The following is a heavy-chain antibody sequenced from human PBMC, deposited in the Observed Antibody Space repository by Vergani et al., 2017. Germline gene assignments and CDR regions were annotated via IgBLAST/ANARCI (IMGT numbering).Heavy chain of an antibody. D-gene: IGHD2-2*02. J-gene: IGHJ4*02. CDR2: ISFDGTNE. CDR3: VRVRDRCAGGRCYTEAWDY. Sequence: QVQLVESGGGVVQPGTSLRLSCVVSGFALFRHAMYWVRQAPGKGLEWVVGISFDGTNEYYPDLVKGRFTISRDIAKNTLYLQVRSQRHEDTGVYHCVRVRDRCAGGRCYTEAWDYWGQGTPVTVSS. V-gene: IGHV3-30-3*01. CDR1: GFALFRHA.